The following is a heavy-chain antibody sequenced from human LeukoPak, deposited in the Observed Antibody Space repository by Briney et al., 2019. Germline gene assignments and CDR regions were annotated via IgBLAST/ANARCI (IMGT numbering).Heavy chain of an antibody. CDR1: GGSFSGYY. V-gene: IGHV4-34*01. J-gene: IGHJ6*03. Sequence: SETLSLSCAVYGGSFSGYYWSWICQPPGKGLEWIGEINHSGSTNYNPSLKSRVTISVDTSKNQFSLKLSSVTAADTAVYYCARVPRPQGYYYMDVWGKGTTVTVSS. D-gene: IGHD1-1*01. CDR3: ARVPRPQGYYYMDV. CDR2: INHSGST.